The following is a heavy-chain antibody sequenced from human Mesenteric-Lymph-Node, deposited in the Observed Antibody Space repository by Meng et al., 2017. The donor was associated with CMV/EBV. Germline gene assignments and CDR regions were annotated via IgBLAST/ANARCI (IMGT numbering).Heavy chain of an antibody. CDR3: ARVRGVMRYWYFDL. CDR2: INTNTGNP. D-gene: IGHD3-16*01. J-gene: IGHJ2*01. Sequence: SDYTFTSYAMNWVRQAPGQGLEWMGWINTNTGNPTYAQGFTGRFVFSLDTSVSTAYLQISSLKAEDTAVYYCARVRGVMRYWYFDLWGRGTLVTVSS. CDR1: DYTFTSYA. V-gene: IGHV7-4-1*02.